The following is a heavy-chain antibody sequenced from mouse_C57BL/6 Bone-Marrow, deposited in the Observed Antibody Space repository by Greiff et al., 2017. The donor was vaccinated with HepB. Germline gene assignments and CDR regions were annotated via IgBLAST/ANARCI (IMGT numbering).Heavy chain of an antibody. J-gene: IGHJ4*01. Sequence: VQLQQSGAELVKPGASVKISCKASGYAFSSYWMNWVKQRPGKGLEWIGQIYPGDGDTNYNGKFKGKATLTADKSSSTAYMQLSSLTSEDSAVYFCARTSSGYFYAMDYWGQGTSVTVSS. CDR3: ARTSSGYFYAMDY. D-gene: IGHD3-2*02. V-gene: IGHV1-80*01. CDR1: GYAFSSYW. CDR2: IYPGDGDT.